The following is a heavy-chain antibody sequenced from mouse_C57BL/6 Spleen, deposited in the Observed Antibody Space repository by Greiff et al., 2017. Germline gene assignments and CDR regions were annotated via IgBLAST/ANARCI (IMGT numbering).Heavy chain of an antibody. CDR2: IYPRSGNT. V-gene: IGHV1-81*01. D-gene: IGHD2-5*01. Sequence: QVQLQQSGAELARPGASVKLSCKASGYTFTSYGISWVKQRTGQGLEWIGEIYPRSGNTYYNEKFKGKATLTADKSSSTAYMELRSLTSEDSAIYFCEIYYSNYDFDYWGQGTTLTVSS. J-gene: IGHJ2*01. CDR1: GYTFTSYG. CDR3: EIYYSNYDFDY.